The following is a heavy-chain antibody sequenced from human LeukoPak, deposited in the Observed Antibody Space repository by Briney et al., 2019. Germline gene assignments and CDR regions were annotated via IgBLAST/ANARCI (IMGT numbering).Heavy chain of an antibody. Sequence: GASVKVSCKASGYTFTSYYMHWVRQAPGQGLEWMGWINPNSGGTNYAQKFQGRVTMTRDTSISTAYMELSRLRSDDTAVYYCARVGATLHDAFDIWGQGTMVTVSS. CDR2: INPNSGGT. V-gene: IGHV1-2*02. CDR1: GYTFTSYY. J-gene: IGHJ3*02. CDR3: ARVGATLHDAFDI. D-gene: IGHD1-26*01.